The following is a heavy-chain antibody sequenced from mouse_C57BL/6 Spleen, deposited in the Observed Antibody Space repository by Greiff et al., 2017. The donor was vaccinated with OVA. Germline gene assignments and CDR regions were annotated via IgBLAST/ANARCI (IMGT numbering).Heavy chain of an antibody. D-gene: IGHD1-1*01. CDR3: VRDLDYHGSSYGYYDV. CDR1: GFTFNTYA. V-gene: IGHV10-3*01. Sequence: EVQGVESGGGLVQPKGSLKLSCAASGFTFNTYAMHWVRQAPGKGLEWVARIRSKSSNYATYYADSVKDRFTISRAASQSMLYLQMYKLKTEDTAMYYCVRDLDYHGSSYGYYDVWGTGTTVTVSS. J-gene: IGHJ1*03. CDR2: IRSKSSNYAT.